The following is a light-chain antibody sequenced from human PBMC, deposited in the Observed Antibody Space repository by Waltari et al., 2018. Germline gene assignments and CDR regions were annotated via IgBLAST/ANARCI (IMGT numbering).Light chain of an antibody. CDR1: QCFLYSANNKDY. V-gene: IGKV4-1*01. CDR3: QQYYGVPLT. J-gene: IGKJ4*01. CDR2: WAS. Sequence: DIVMTQSPDFLAVSLGERATINCKSSQCFLYSANNKDYLAWYQQKPGQPPKLLIYWASTRESGVPDRFSGSGSGTDFTLTISSLQAEDVAVYYCQQYYGVPLTFGGGTKVEIK.